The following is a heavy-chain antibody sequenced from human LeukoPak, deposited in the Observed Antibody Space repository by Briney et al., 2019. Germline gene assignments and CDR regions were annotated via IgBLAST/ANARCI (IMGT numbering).Heavy chain of an antibody. Sequence: SETLSLTCAVSGGSISSSTNWWSWVRQPPGKGLEWIGEIYHSGSANYNPSLKSQLTMSIDKSKNQFSLRLGSVTAADTAVYYCAGRPSVTTPQYFDYWGQGTLVTVPS. CDR1: GGSISSSTNW. V-gene: IGHV4-4*02. D-gene: IGHD4-17*01. CDR2: IYHSGSA. CDR3: AGRPSVTTPQYFDY. J-gene: IGHJ4*02.